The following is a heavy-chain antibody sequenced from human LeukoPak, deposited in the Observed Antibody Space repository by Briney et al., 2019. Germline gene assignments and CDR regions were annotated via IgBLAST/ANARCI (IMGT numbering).Heavy chain of an antibody. J-gene: IGHJ4*02. CDR3: AKGVDILTGYYDY. CDR1: GGSISSYY. D-gene: IGHD3-9*01. CDR2: IYYSGST. V-gene: IGHV4-59*01. Sequence: SETLSLTCTVSGGSISSYYWSWIRQPPGKGLEWIGYIYYSGSTNYNPSLKSRVAISVDTSKNQFSLKLSSVTAADTAVYYCAKGVDILTGYYDYWGQGTLVTVSS.